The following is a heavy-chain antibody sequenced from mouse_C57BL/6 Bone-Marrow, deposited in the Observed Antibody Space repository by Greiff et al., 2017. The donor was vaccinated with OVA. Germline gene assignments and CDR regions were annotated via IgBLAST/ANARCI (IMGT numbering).Heavy chain of an antibody. V-gene: IGHV1-69*01. CDR1: GYTFTSYW. J-gene: IGHJ3*01. D-gene: IGHD1-1*01. CDR3: ARSVITTVVEGFAY. Sequence: QVQLKQPGAELVMPGASVKLSCKASGYTFTSYWMHWVKQRPGQGLEWIGEIDPSDSYTNYNQKFKGKSTLTVDKSSSTAYMQLSSLTSEDSAVYDCARSVITTVVEGFAYWGQGTLVTVSA. CDR2: IDPSDSYT.